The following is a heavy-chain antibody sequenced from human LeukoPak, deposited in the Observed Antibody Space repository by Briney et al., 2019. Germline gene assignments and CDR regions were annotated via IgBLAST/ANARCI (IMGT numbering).Heavy chain of an antibody. CDR3: ARAGTAMSTLDY. V-gene: IGHV1-69*13. Sequence: TVKVSCKASGGTFSSYAISWVRQAPGQGLEWMGGIIPIFGTANYAQKFQGRVTITADESTSTAYMELSSLRSEDTAVYYCARAGTAMSTLDYWGQGTLVTVSS. CDR1: GGTFSSYA. D-gene: IGHD5-18*01. CDR2: IIPIFGTA. J-gene: IGHJ4*02.